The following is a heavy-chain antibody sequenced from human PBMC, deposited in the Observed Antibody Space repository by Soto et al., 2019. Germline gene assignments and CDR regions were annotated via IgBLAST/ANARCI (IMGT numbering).Heavy chain of an antibody. CDR3: ARDPIAVAAHFDY. CDR2: ISSSGSTI. Sequence: GGSLRLSCAASGFTFSSYEMNWARQAPGKGLEWVSYISSSGSTIYYADSVKGRFTISRDNAKNSLYLQMNSLRAEDTAVYYCARDPIAVAAHFDYWGQGTLVTVSS. D-gene: IGHD6-19*01. CDR1: GFTFSSYE. J-gene: IGHJ4*02. V-gene: IGHV3-48*03.